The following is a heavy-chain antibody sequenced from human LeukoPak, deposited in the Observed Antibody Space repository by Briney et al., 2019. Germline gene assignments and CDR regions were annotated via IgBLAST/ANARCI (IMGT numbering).Heavy chain of an antibody. J-gene: IGHJ4*02. CDR3: AGDSSPN. V-gene: IGHV3-74*01. CDR2: INSDGSST. Sequence: GGSLRLSCAASGLTFSYYWMHWVRQAPGKGLVWASRINSDGSSTNYADSVKGRFTISRDNAKNTLYLQMNSLRAEDTAVYYCAGDSSPNWGQGALVTVSS. CDR1: GLTFSYYW. D-gene: IGHD2-21*02.